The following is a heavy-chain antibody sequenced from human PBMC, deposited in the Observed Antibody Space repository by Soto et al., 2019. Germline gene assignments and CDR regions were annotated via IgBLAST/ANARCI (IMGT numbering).Heavy chain of an antibody. CDR3: ARYLRELGFDP. J-gene: IGHJ5*02. Sequence: EVQLVESGGGLVKPGGSLRLSCAASGFTFSSYSMNWVRQAPGKGLEWVSSISSSSSYIYYADSVKGRFTICRDNAKNSLYLQMNSLRAEDTAVYYCARYLRELGFDPWGQGTLVTVSS. V-gene: IGHV3-21*01. CDR1: GFTFSSYS. D-gene: IGHD1-26*01. CDR2: ISSSSSYI.